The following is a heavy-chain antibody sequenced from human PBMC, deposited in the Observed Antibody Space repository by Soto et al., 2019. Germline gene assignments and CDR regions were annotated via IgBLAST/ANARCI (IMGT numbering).Heavy chain of an antibody. CDR3: ARDVDTTSHFNRFDP. Sequence: QVQLVESGGGVIQPGRSLRLSCEVSGFSLSGYGIHWVRQAPGKGLEWVAVIWYDGIRKNYADSVRGRFTVSRDSSKDIVYLQMDSLKVEDTALYYCARDVDTTSHFNRFDPWGQGVMVSVSS. D-gene: IGHD5-18*01. J-gene: IGHJ5*02. CDR2: IWYDGIRK. V-gene: IGHV3-33*01. CDR1: GFSLSGYG.